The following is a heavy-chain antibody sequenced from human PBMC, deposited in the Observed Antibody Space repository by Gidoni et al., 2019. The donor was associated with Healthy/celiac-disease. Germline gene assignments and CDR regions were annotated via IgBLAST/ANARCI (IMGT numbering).Heavy chain of an antibody. D-gene: IGHD2-2*02. V-gene: IGHV4-4*07. CDR3: ARVFRVVPAAIPEYYFDY. J-gene: IGHJ4*02. CDR1: GGSISSYY. Sequence: QVQLQESGPGLVKPSETLSLTCTVSGGSISSYYWSWIRQPAGKGLEWIWRIYTSGSTNYNPSLKSRVTMSVDTSKNQFSLKLSSVTAADTAVYYCARVFRVVPAAIPEYYFDYWGQGTLVTVPS. CDR2: IYTSGST.